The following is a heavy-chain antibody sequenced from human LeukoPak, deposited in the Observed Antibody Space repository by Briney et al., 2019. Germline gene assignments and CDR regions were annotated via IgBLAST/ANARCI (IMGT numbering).Heavy chain of an antibody. D-gene: IGHD5-18*01. CDR3: ARARTGDGYSFYFDY. J-gene: IGHJ4*02. V-gene: IGHV3-7*03. CDR1: GFTFSSYW. CDR2: IEQDGSEK. Sequence: PGGSLRLSCAASGFTFSSYWMSWVRQAPGKGLEWVANIEQDGSEKYYVDSVKGRFTISRDNTKNSLYLQMNSLRAGDTAVYYCARARTGDGYSFYFDYWGQGTLVTVSS.